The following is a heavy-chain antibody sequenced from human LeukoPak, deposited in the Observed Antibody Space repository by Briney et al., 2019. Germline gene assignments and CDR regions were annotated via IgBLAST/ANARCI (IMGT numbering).Heavy chain of an antibody. D-gene: IGHD3-22*01. CDR1: GFTFSTYS. CDR2: ISYSSSAI. CDR3: ARDSYGSSGYYYVSAY. Sequence: PGGSLRLSCAASGFTFSTYSRTWVRQAPGKGLEWVSYISYSSSAIYYADSVKGRFTISRDNAKNSLYLRMNSLRDEDTAVYYCARDSYGSSGYYYVSAYWGQGTLVTVSS. J-gene: IGHJ4*02. V-gene: IGHV3-48*02.